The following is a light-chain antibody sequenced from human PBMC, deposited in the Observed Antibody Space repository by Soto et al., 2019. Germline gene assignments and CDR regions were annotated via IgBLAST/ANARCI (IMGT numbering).Light chain of an antibody. CDR2: EVN. CDR1: SSDVGGYNS. Sequence: SALTQPASVSGSPGQSITISCSGTSSDVGGYNSVSWYQQHPGKAPKLMIYEVNNRPSGVSSRFSASKSANTASLTISGLQAEDEAEYYCNSYTSTGAYVFGTGTKLTVL. V-gene: IGLV2-14*01. J-gene: IGLJ1*01. CDR3: NSYTSTGAYV.